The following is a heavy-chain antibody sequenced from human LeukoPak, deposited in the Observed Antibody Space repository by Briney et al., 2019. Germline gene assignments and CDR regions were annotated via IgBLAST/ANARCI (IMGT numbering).Heavy chain of an antibody. V-gene: IGHV4-59*08. D-gene: IGHD3-10*01. CDR1: GGSISSYY. CDR2: IYYSGST. Sequence: SETLSLTCTVPGGSISSYYWSWIRQPPGKGLEWIGYIYYSGSTNYNPSLKSRVTISVDTSKNQFSLKLSSVTAADTAVYYCAKNGEGLLWFGETNWFDPWGQGTLVTVSS. J-gene: IGHJ5*02. CDR3: AKNGEGLLWFGETNWFDP.